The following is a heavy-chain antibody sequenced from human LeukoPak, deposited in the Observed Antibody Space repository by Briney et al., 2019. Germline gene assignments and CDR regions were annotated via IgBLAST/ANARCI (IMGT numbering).Heavy chain of an antibody. D-gene: IGHD2-2*02. CDR1: GYTFTSYG. V-gene: IGHV1-18*01. Sequence: GASVKVSCKASGYTFTSYGISWVRQAPGQGLEWMGWISAYNGNTNYAQKLQGRVTMTTDTSTSTAYMELRSLRSDDTAVYYCATRIEYCSSTRCYRSGVDCWGPGTLVTVSS. CDR3: ATRIEYCSSTRCYRSGVDC. CDR2: ISAYNGNT. J-gene: IGHJ4*02.